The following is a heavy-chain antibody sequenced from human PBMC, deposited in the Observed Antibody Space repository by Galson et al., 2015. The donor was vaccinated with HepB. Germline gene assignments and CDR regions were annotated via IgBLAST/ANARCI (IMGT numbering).Heavy chain of an antibody. CDR1: GDSISNYRR. D-gene: IGHD3-10*01. CDR3: ARAKEGRGYFDY. CDR2: AYHSGGN. V-gene: IGHV4-4*02. Sequence: ETLSLTCAFSGDSISNYRRWSWVRQPPGEGLEWIGEAYHSGGNNYRPSLKSRVTNSVDKSKNQFPLKLTSVTAADTAVYYCARAKEGRGYFDYWGQGTLVTVSS. J-gene: IGHJ4*02.